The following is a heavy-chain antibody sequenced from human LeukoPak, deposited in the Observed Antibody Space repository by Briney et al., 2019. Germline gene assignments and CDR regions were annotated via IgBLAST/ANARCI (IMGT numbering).Heavy chain of an antibody. CDR1: GYTFTSYA. D-gene: IGHD2-2*01. Sequence: ASVKVSCKASGYTFTSYAMNWVRQAPGQGLEWMGWINTNTGNPTYAQGFTGRFVFSLDTSVSTAYLQISSLKAEDTAVYYCAREVPSDYYYYYYMDVWGKGTTVTASS. J-gene: IGHJ6*03. CDR2: INTNTGNP. CDR3: AREVPSDYYYYYYMDV. V-gene: IGHV7-4-1*02.